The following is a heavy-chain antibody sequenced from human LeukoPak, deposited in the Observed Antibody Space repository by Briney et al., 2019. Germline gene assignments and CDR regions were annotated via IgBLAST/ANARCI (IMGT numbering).Heavy chain of an antibody. V-gene: IGHV3-23*01. Sequence: GGSLRLSCAASVFTFSSYAMSWVRQAPGKGLEWVSAISGSGGSTYYADSVKGRFTISRDNSKNTLYLQMNSLRAEDTAVYYCAKDPYIVVVPAANFDYWGQGTLVTVSS. CDR3: AKDPYIVVVPAANFDY. J-gene: IGHJ4*02. CDR1: VFTFSSYA. CDR2: ISGSGGST. D-gene: IGHD2-2*01.